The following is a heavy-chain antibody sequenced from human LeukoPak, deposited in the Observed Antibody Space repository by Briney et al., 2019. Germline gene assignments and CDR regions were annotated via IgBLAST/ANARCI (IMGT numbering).Heavy chain of an antibody. CDR1: GFTFSSYG. CDR2: ITYDGSNK. Sequence: GGSLRLSCAASGFTFSSYGMHWVRQAPGKGLEWVAVITYDGSNKYYADSVKGRFTISRDNSKNTLYLQINSLRVEDTAVYYCAKDSGGYGDSLHFDYWGQGTLVTVSS. CDR3: AKDSGGYGDSLHFDY. D-gene: IGHD4-17*01. V-gene: IGHV3-30*18. J-gene: IGHJ4*02.